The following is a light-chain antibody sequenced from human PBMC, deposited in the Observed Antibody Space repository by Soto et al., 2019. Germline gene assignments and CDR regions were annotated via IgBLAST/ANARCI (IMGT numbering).Light chain of an antibody. Sequence: QPALTQPPSVSGSPGQSVAISCTGTSSDVGNYNRVSWYQQPPGTAPRLMIYDVSNRPSGVPDRFSGSKSGNTASLTISGLQAVDEADYYCSSHTTSSTYVFGTGTRSPS. CDR1: SSDVGNYNR. V-gene: IGLV2-18*02. J-gene: IGLJ1*01. CDR2: DVS. CDR3: SSHTTSSTYV.